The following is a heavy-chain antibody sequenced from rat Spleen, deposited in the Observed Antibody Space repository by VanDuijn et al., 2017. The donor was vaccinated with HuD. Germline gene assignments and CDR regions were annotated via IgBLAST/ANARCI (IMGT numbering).Heavy chain of an antibody. V-gene: IGHV5S11*01. J-gene: IGHJ2*01. CDR3: ARETGYNSYFDY. CDR2: ITNTGGST. D-gene: IGHD1-4*01. CDR1: GFTFSNYD. Sequence: EVQLVESGGGLVQPGRSMKLSCAASGFTFSNYDMAWVRQAPTKGLEWVASITNTGGSTYYRDSVKGRFTISRDNAKNTLYLQMDSLRSEETATYYCARETGYNSYFDYWGQGVMVTVSS.